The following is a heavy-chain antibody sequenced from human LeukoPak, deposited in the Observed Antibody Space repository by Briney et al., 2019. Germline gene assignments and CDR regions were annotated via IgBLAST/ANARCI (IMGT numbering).Heavy chain of an antibody. CDR3: ARAAPTPVLRYFDWVRSRGYFDY. CDR1: GYTFTSYA. Sequence: ASVKVSCKASGYTFTSYAMNWVRQAPGQGLEWMGWINTNTGNPTYAQGFTGRFVFSLDTSVSTAYLQISSLKAEDTAVYYCARAAPTPVLRYFDWVRSRGYFDYWGQGTLVTVSS. CDR2: INTNTGNP. D-gene: IGHD3-9*01. J-gene: IGHJ4*02. V-gene: IGHV7-4-1*02.